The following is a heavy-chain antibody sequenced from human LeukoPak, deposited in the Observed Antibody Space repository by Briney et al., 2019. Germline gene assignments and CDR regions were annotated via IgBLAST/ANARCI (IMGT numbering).Heavy chain of an antibody. CDR2: ISANNGNT. CDR3: ARGLTTYNDFWSCEYVF. J-gene: IGHJ4*02. D-gene: IGHD3-3*01. CDR1: GYSVIKFG. Sequence: ASVKLSCTASGYSVIKFGISWVRQAPGQGLEWVGWISANNGNTNYAQKLQARLTLTTDASTSTAFMELRSLRSDDTAVYYCARGLTTYNDFWSCEYVFWGQGTLVTVSS. V-gene: IGHV1-18*01.